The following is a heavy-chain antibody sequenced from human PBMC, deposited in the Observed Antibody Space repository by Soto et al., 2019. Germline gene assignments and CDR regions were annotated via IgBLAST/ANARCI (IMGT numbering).Heavy chain of an antibody. CDR1: GFTFSSYA. V-gene: IGHV3-23*01. J-gene: IGHJ6*03. D-gene: IGHD6-6*01. CDR2: ISGSGGRT. Sequence: EVQLLESGGGLVQPGGSLRLSCAASGFTFSSYAVTWVRQAPGAGLEWVSAISGSGGRTYYADSVKGRFTISRDNSKNTLYLQMNSLRAEDTAVYYCARGSTNEYYSNMDVWGQGTTVTVSS. CDR3: ARGSTNEYYSNMDV.